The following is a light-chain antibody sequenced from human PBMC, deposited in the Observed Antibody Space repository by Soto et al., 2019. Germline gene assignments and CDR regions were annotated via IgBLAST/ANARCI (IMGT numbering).Light chain of an antibody. Sequence: QSALPQPRSVSGAPGQSVTISCTGTTSDVGSYNFVSWYQQHPGKAPKLMIYDVSKRPSGVPDRFSGSKSGNTASLTISGLQAEDEADYYCCSYAGSYTWVFGGGTKLTVL. CDR2: DVS. V-gene: IGLV2-11*01. CDR3: CSYAGSYTWV. CDR1: TSDVGSYNF. J-gene: IGLJ3*02.